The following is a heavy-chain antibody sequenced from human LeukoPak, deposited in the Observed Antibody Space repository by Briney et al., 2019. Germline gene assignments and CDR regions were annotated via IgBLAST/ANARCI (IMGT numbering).Heavy chain of an antibody. CDR2: IYHSGST. Sequence: SGTLSLTCTVSGDSISSSSNYWGWIRQPPGKGLEWIGYIYHSGSTYYNPSLKSRVTISVDRSKNQFSLKLSSVTAADTAVYYCARGPRRNSYCSSTSCRYYYYGMDVWGQGTTVTVSS. CDR3: ARGPRRNSYCSSTSCRYYYYGMDV. V-gene: IGHV4-30-2*01. D-gene: IGHD2-2*01. J-gene: IGHJ6*02. CDR1: GDSISSSSNY.